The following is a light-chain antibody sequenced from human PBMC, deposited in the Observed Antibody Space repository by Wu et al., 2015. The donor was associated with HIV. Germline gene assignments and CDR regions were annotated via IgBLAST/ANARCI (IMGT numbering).Light chain of an antibody. CDR1: QSVSSNF. CDR3: QKYNTAPWT. J-gene: IGKJ1*01. Sequence: EIVLTQSPGTLSLSPGERATLSCRASQSVSSNFLAWYQHRPGQAPRLLIYGASNRATGIPDRFSGSGSGTDFTLTISSLQPEDVATYYCQKYNTAPWTFGQGTKVEMK. CDR2: GAS. V-gene: IGKV3-20*01.